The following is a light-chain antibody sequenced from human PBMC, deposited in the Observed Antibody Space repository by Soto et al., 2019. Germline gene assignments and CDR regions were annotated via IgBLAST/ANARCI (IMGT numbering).Light chain of an antibody. CDR2: EVT. J-gene: IGLJ1*01. Sequence: QSALTQPPSASGSPGQSVTIPCTGTSSDVGHYDHVSWYQQHPGKAPKLMIYEVTRRPAGVPDRFSGSKSGNTASLTVSGLQAEDEAEYFCSSDAGNYNYVFGTGTKVTAL. CDR1: SSDVGHYDH. CDR3: SSDAGNYNYV. V-gene: IGLV2-8*01.